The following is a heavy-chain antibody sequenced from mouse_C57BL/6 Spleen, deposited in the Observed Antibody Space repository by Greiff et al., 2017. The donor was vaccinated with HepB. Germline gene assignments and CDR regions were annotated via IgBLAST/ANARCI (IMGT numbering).Heavy chain of an antibody. J-gene: IGHJ4*01. V-gene: IGHV2-2*01. CDR2: IWSGGST. CDR3: ARTGGNYDYAMDY. D-gene: IGHD2-1*01. CDR1: GFSLTSYG. Sequence: QVQLQQSGPGLVQPSQSLSITCTVSGFSLTSYGVHWVRQSPGKGLEWLGVIWSGGSTDYNAAFISRLSISKDNSTSQVFFKMNSLQADDTAIYYCARTGGNYDYAMDYWGQGTSVTVSS.